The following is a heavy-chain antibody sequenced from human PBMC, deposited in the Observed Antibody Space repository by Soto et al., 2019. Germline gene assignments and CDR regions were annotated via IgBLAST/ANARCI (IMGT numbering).Heavy chain of an antibody. CDR3: AVIAAAGTLESVDY. J-gene: IGHJ4*02. CDR2: IIPIFGTA. CDR1: GGTFSSYA. V-gene: IGHV1-69*12. D-gene: IGHD6-13*01. Sequence: QVQLVQSGAEVKKPGSSVKVSCKASGGTFSSYAISWVRQAPGQGLEWMGGIIPIFGTANYAQKFKGRVTITADEPTSTAYLELSSLRSEDTAVDYCAVIAAAGTLESVDYWGQGTLVTVSS.